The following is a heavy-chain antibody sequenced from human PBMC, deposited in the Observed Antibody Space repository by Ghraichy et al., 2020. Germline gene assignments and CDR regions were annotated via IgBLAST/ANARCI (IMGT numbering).Heavy chain of an antibody. CDR2: INWSDRK. CDR1: GFLLGGTGTC. CDR3: ARGCGFSYGLDS. J-gene: IGHJ4*02. D-gene: IGHD5-18*01. V-gene: IGHV2-70*01. Sequence: SGPTLVKPTETLTLTCSLSGFLLGGTGTCLNWIRQPPGRALEWLASINWSDRKYYNTALHSRLTVSKRTSENQVVLTLTNLDPVDTATYYCARGCGFSYGLDSWGPGTLVTVSS.